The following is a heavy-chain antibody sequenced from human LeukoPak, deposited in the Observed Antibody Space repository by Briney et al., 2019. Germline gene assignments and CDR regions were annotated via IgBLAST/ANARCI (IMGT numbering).Heavy chain of an antibody. CDR3: ARDPTPLGYHYYGMDV. CDR1: GFSVSNNY. CDR2: IYTGGNT. Sequence: PGGSLRLSCATSGFSVSNNYMTWVRQAPGKGLEWVSIIYTGGNTYYADSVKGRFTISRDNSKNTLYLQMNSLRAEDTAVYYCARDPTPLGYHYYGMDVWGQGTTVTVSS. D-gene: IGHD7-27*01. J-gene: IGHJ6*02. V-gene: IGHV3-53*01.